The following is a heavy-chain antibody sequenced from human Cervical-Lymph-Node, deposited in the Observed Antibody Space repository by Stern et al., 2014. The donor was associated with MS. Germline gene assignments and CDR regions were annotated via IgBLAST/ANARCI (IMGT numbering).Heavy chain of an antibody. J-gene: IGHJ4*02. CDR3: ARPFYSGSFTGAAY. D-gene: IGHD1-26*01. Sequence: VQLVESGAEVKKPGASVKVSCRASGYTFTDYYIHWVRQAPGQGLERMGWINPRSATTNYAQTFQGRVTMTRDTSISTAYVEVSGLRSADTAVYYCARPFYSGSFTGAAYWGQGTLVTVSS. V-gene: IGHV1-2*02. CDR2: INPRSATT. CDR1: GYTFTDYY.